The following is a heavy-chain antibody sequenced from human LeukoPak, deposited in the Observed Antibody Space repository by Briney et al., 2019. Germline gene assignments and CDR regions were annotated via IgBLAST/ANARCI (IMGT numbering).Heavy chain of an antibody. J-gene: IGHJ4*02. Sequence: GGSLRLSCADPGFTFSRNWMIWVRQAPGKRLEWVANIKQDGSEKYYVDSVKGRFTISRDNAKNSLYLQMNSLRAEDTAVYYSARTYYYGSGIDYWGQGTLVTVSS. CDR2: IKQDGSEK. D-gene: IGHD3-10*01. CDR1: GFTFSRNW. V-gene: IGHV3-7*01. CDR3: ARTYYYGSGIDY.